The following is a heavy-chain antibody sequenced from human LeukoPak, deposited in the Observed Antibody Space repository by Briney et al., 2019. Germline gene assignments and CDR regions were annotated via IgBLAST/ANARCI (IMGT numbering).Heavy chain of an antibody. J-gene: IGHJ4*02. CDR2: ISSSSSYI. D-gene: IGHD3-22*01. CDR1: GFTFSSYS. Sequence: GGSLRLSCAASGFTFSSYSMNWVRQAPGKGLEWVSSISSSSSYIYYADSVKGRFTISRDNAKNSLYLQMNSLRAEDTAVYYCARVGTWYYYDSSGDSLLSYWGQGTLVTVSS. CDR3: ARVGTWYYYDSSGDSLLSY. V-gene: IGHV3-21*01.